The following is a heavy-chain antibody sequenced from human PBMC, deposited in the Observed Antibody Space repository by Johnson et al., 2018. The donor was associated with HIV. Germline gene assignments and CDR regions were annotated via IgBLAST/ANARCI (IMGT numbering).Heavy chain of an antibody. D-gene: IGHD1-7*01. CDR2: ISGSGGST. V-gene: IGHV3-23*04. CDR1: GFTFSSYA. Sequence: VQLVESGGGVVQPGRSLRLSCAASGFTFSSYAMHWVRQAPGKGLEWVSAISGSGGSTFYADSVKGRFTISRDNSKNTLNLQMNSLRAEDTAVYYCARRGNYLADAFDIWGQGTMVTVSS. J-gene: IGHJ3*02. CDR3: ARRGNYLADAFDI.